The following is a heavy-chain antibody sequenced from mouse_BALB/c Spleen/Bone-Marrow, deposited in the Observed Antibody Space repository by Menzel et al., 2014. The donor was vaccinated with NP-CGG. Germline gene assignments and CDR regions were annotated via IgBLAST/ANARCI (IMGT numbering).Heavy chain of an antibody. CDR2: IFPGDGDT. CDR3: ARSDGYRAMDY. V-gene: IGHV1-82*01. D-gene: IGHD2-3*01. J-gene: IGHJ4*01. Sequence: LEESGPELVKPGASVKIFCKASGYAFSSSWMNWVKQRPGQGLEWIGRIFPGDGDTYYNGKFKGKATLTADKSSSTAYMQLSSLTSVDSAVYFCARSDGYRAMDYWGQGTSVTVSS. CDR1: GYAFSSSW.